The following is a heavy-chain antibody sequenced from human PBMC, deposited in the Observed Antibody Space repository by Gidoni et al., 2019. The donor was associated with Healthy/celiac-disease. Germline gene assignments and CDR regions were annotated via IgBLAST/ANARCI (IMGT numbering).Heavy chain of an antibody. CDR3: ARARGGLVPDY. J-gene: IGHJ4*02. D-gene: IGHD6-19*01. V-gene: IGHV3-48*03. Sequence: EVQLVESGGGLVQPGGSLRLSCAASGFTFSSYEMNWVRQAPGKGLEWVSYISSSGSTIYYADSVKGRFTISRDNAKNSLYLQMNSLRAEDTAVYYCARARGGLVPDYWGQGTLVTVSS. CDR1: GFTFSSYE. CDR2: ISSSGSTI.